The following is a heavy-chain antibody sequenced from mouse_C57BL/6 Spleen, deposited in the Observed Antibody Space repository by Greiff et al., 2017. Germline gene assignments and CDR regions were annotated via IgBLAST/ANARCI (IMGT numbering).Heavy chain of an antibody. CDR1: GYAFSSSW. Sequence: QVQLQQSGPELVKPGASVKISCKASGYAFSSSWMNWVKQRPGKGLEWIGRIYPGDGDTNYNGKFKGKATLTADKSSSTAYMQLSSLTSEDSAVYFCARELGRGGGYWGQGTTLTVSS. CDR2: IYPGDGDT. V-gene: IGHV1-82*01. CDR3: ARELGRGGGY. J-gene: IGHJ2*01. D-gene: IGHD4-1*01.